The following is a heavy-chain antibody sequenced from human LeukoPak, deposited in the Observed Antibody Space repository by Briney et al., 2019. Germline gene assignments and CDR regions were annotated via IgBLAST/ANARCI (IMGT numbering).Heavy chain of an antibody. CDR1: GFTFSSYA. J-gene: IGHJ4*02. Sequence: GGSLRLSCAASGFTFSSYAMSWVRQAPGKGLEWVALISGSGGTTHYADSVKGRFTISRDHSKNTLYLQMNGLRAEDTAVYYCAKDVSVSLAYYFDYWGQGTLVTVSS. CDR3: AKDVSVSLAYYFDY. V-gene: IGHV3-23*01. CDR2: ISGSGGTT.